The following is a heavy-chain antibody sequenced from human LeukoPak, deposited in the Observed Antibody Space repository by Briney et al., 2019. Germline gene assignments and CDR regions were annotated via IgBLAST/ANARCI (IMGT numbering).Heavy chain of an antibody. CDR3: ARYRSGYVDY. CDR2: ITTSNGNA. D-gene: IGHD5-12*01. J-gene: IGHJ4*02. CDR1: GYTFTLYG. Sequence: ASVKVSCKASGYTFTLYGISWVRQAPGQGLEWMGWITTSNGNANYAQNLQGRVSMTTDTSTNTAYMELRSLRSDDTAVYYCARYRSGYVDYWGQGTLVTVSS. V-gene: IGHV1-18*04.